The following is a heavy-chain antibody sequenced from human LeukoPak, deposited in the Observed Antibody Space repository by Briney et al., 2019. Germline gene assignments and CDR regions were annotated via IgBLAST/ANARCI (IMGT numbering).Heavy chain of an antibody. CDR3: ALEVYYSDNSAFDY. J-gene: IGHJ4*01. Sequence: GASVKVSCKASGGTFSSYAISSVRQAPGQGLEWMGGIIPIFGTANYAQKFQGRVTITADESTSTAYMELSSLRSEDTAVYYCALEVYYSDNSAFDYWGQGTLVTVSS. CDR2: IIPIFGTA. V-gene: IGHV1-69*13. D-gene: IGHD4-11*01. CDR1: GGTFSSYA.